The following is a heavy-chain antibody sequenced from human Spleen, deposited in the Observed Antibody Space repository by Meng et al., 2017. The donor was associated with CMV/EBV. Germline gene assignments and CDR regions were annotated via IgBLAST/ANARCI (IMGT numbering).Heavy chain of an antibody. Sequence: GGSLRLACAASGFTFSSHWMHWVRQAAGKELVWVSHINTDGITLNYADSVKGRFTISRDNAQNTLYLQMNSLRADDTAVYYCARASGGIYAGYDNTFDSWGQGILVTVSS. CDR2: INTDGITL. J-gene: IGHJ4*02. CDR1: GFTFSSHW. V-gene: IGHV3-74*01. D-gene: IGHD5-12*01. CDR3: ARASGGIYAGYDNTFDS.